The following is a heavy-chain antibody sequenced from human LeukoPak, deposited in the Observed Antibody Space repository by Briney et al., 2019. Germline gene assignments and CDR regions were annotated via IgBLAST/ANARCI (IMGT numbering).Heavy chain of an antibody. D-gene: IGHD3-22*01. CDR2: IYYSGST. J-gene: IGHJ4*02. V-gene: IGHV4-39*07. CDR1: GGSISSSSYY. CDR3: ARCYYDSSGYCY. Sequence: SETLSLTCTVSGGSISSSSYYWGWIRQPPGKGLEWIGSIYYSGSTYYNPSLKSRVTVSVDTSKNQFSLKLSSVTAADTAVYYCARCYYDSSGYCYWGQGTLVTVSS.